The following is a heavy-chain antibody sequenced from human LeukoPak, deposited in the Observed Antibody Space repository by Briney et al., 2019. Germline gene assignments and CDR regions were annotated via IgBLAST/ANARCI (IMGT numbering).Heavy chain of an antibody. CDR3: ARRESSGWYWVY. Sequence: SETLSLTCAVFGGSFSGHHWSWIRQPPGKGLEWIGEINHSGSTNYNPSLKSRVTISVDTSKNQFSLKLRSVTDEDTAVYYCARRESSGWYWVYWSQGTLVTVSS. CDR2: INHSGST. J-gene: IGHJ4*02. CDR1: GGSFSGHH. V-gene: IGHV4-34*01. D-gene: IGHD6-13*01.